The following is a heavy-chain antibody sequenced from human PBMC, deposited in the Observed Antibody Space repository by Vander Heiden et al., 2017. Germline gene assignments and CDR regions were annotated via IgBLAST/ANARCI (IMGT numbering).Heavy chain of an antibody. D-gene: IGHD6-13*01. Sequence: QVHLVQSGAEVTLPGASVKVSCKASGYTFTGYYMHWGRQAPGQGLEWMGWINPNTGDTKYAQKFQGRVTMTRDTSITSAYMDLSGLRSDDTAVYYCVRQQLRYFDYWGQGTLVTVSS. J-gene: IGHJ4*02. CDR1: GYTFTGYY. CDR2: INPNTGDT. CDR3: VRQQLRYFDY. V-gene: IGHV1-2*02.